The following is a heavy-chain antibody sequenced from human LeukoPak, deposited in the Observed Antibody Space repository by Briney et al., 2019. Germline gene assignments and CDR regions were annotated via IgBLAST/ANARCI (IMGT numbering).Heavy chain of an antibody. D-gene: IGHD5-12*01. V-gene: IGHV1-18*01. CDR2: ISAYNGNT. CDR3: ARVQLKPQWLRESWGLDY. J-gene: IGHJ4*02. Sequence: ASVKVSCKASGYTFTSYDINWVRQATGQGLEWMGWISAYNGNTNYAQKLQGRVTMTTDTSTSTAYMELRSLRPDDTAVYYCARVQLKPQWLRESWGLDYWGQGTLVTVSS. CDR1: GYTFTSYD.